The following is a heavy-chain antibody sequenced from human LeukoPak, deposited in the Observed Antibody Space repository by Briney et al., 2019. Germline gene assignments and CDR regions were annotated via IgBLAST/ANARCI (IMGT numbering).Heavy chain of an antibody. CDR2: INTDGNST. V-gene: IGHV3-74*01. D-gene: IGHD3-10*01. CDR3: ARPHSGHLFDY. J-gene: IGHJ4*02. CDR1: GFTFSTYW. Sequence: GGSLRLSCAASGFTFSTYWMHWVRQAPGKGLVWVSQINTDGNSTTYADSVKGRFTVSRDNAKNTLYLQMNSLRAEDTAAYYCARPHSGHLFDYWGQGTLVTVSS.